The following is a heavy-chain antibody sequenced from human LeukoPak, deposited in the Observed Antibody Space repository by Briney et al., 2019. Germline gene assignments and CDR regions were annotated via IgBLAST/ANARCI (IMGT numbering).Heavy chain of an antibody. Sequence: GGSLRLSCAASAFSFSNVWMSWVRQAPGRGLEWVGRIKSKADGGTTDYAAPVYGRFTMFRGTSKNSLSLQMNSLNTEDTAVDYCTADNPDFAPYDLDYWGQGTLVTASS. CDR2: IKSKADGGTT. D-gene: IGHD1-1*01. CDR3: TADNPDFAPYDLDY. V-gene: IGHV3-15*01. J-gene: IGHJ4*02. CDR1: AFSFSNVW.